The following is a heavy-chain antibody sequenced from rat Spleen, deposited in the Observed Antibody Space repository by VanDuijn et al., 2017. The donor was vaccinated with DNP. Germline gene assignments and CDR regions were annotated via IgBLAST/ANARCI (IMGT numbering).Heavy chain of an antibody. Sequence: EVQLVESGGGLVQPERSLKLSCAASGFTFSDYNMAWVRQAPKKGLEWVATISTGGGTLYYRDSVKGRFTISRDDAKSTLYLQMNSLRSEDMATYYCARTYNSGYGGFDYWGQGTLVTVSS. J-gene: IGHJ3*01. CDR3: ARTYNSGYGGFDY. D-gene: IGHD4-3*01. CDR2: ISTGGGTL. V-gene: IGHV5S23*01. CDR1: GFTFSDYN.